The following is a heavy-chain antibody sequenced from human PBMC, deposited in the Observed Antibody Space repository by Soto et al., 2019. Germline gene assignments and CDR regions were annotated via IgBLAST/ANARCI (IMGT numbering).Heavy chain of an antibody. CDR3: AASIFYYGMDV. V-gene: IGHV5-51*01. J-gene: IGHJ6*01. CDR2: IYPGDSDT. CDR1: GGTFTNYW. Sequence: GYSLKISCKGSGGTFTNYWIGWVRLMPGKGLEWMGIIYPGDSDTKYNPSFQGQVTISSDKSITSTYLRWTSLKASNTALYYWAASIFYYGMDVWGQGTTVTVSS.